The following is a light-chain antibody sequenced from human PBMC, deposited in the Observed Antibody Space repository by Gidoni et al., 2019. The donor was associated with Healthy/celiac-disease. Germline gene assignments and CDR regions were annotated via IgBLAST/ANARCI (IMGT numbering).Light chain of an antibody. CDR1: QSISSY. V-gene: IGKV1-39*01. J-gene: IGKJ5*01. CDR2: AAS. CDR3: QQSYSTPAIT. Sequence: DIQMTQSPSSLSASVGDRVTITCRASQSISSYLNWYPQKPGKAPKLLIYAASSLQSGVPSRFSGSGSVTDFTLTISSLQPEDFATYYCQQSYSTPAITFGQGTRLEIK.